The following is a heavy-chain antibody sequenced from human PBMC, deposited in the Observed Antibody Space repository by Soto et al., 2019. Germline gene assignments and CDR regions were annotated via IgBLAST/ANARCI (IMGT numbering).Heavy chain of an antibody. CDR2: INHSGST. D-gene: IGHD6-19*01. J-gene: IGHJ4*02. CDR3: ARGSSGWAS. CDR1: GGSFSGYY. Sequence: QVQLQQWGAGLLKPSETLSLTCAVYGGSFSGYYWSWIRQPPGKGLEWIGEINHSGSTNYNPSLKSRGTISVDTSTSQFSLKLGSVTAADTAVYYCARGSSGWASWGQGTLVTVSS. V-gene: IGHV4-34*01.